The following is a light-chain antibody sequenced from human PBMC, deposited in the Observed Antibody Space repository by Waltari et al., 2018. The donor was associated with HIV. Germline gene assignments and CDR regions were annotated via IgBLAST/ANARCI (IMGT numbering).Light chain of an antibody. V-gene: IGLV3-1*01. CDR1: KLGDKY. Sequence: SYELTQPPSVSVSPGQTASITCSGDKLGDKYACWYQQKPGQSPVLVIYQDSKRPSGMPERVSGSNSGNTATLTISGTQAMDEADYYCQAWDSSTYVVFGGGTKLTVL. CDR2: QDS. J-gene: IGLJ2*01. CDR3: QAWDSSTYVV.